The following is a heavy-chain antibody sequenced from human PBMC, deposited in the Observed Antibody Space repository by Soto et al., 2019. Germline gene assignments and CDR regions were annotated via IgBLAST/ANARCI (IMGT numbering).Heavy chain of an antibody. CDR1: GFTFSSYG. CDR3: HSSSPPNFDY. V-gene: IGHV3-30*03. Sequence: GGSLRLSCAASGFTFSSYGMHWVRQAPGKGLEWVAVISYDGSNKYYADSVKGRFTISRDNSKNTLYLQMNSLRAEDTAVYYCHSSSPPNFDYWGQGTLVTVSS. CDR2: ISYDGSNK. D-gene: IGHD6-6*01. J-gene: IGHJ4*02.